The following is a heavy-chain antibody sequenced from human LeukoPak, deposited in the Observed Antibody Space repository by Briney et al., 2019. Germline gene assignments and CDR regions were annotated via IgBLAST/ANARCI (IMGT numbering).Heavy chain of an antibody. V-gene: IGHV4-59*01. CDR1: GGSISSYY. CDR2: IYYSGST. D-gene: IGHD3-10*01. CDR3: ARTITIRGLTFDY. Sequence: SETLSLTCTVSGGSISSYYWSWIRQPPGKGLEWIGYIYYSGSTNYNPSLKSRVTISVDTSKNQFSLKLSSVTAADTAVYYCARTITIRGLTFDYWGQGTLVTVSS. J-gene: IGHJ4*02.